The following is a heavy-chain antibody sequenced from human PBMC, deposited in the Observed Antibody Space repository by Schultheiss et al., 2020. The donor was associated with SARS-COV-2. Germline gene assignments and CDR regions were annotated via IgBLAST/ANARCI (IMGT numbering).Heavy chain of an antibody. CDR2: VFYSGNT. J-gene: IGHJ4*02. CDR1: GGSISSSNW. V-gene: IGHV4-4*02. CDR3: ASLDTATAADY. D-gene: IGHD5-18*01. Sequence: GSLRLSCTVSGGSISSSNWWSWVRQPPGKGLEWIGQVFYSGNTDYNPSLRSRVTISLDKSQSQFSLELTSVTAADTAMYYCASLDTATAADYWGQGTLVTVSS.